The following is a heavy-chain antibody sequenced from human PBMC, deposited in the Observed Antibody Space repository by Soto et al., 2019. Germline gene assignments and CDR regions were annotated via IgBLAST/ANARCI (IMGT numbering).Heavy chain of an antibody. CDR2: VSLDGTNK. V-gene: IGHV3-30*18. CDR1: GFMFSTYG. J-gene: IGHJ4*02. D-gene: IGHD2-15*01. CDR3: AKDKSHCWGGTCKYYFDH. Sequence: QVQLVDSGGGVVQPGRSLRLSCTASGFMFSTYGMHWVRQAPGKGLEWVALVSLDGTNKNYAYSVKGRFTISRDNYKNTLYLQMDRLRAEDTAVYYCAKDKSHCWGGTCKYYFDHWGQGTLVTVSS.